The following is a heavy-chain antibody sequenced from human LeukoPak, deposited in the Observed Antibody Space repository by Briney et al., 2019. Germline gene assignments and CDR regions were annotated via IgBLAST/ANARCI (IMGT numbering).Heavy chain of an antibody. CDR1: GFTFSSYG. Sequence: GGSLRLSCAASGFTFSSYGMHWVRQAPGKGLKWVAVISYDGSNKYYADSVKGRFTISRDNSKNTLYLQMNSLRAEDTAVYYCAKDFGEGHNWFDPWGQGTLVTVSS. CDR2: ISYDGSNK. CDR3: AKDFGEGHNWFDP. J-gene: IGHJ5*02. D-gene: IGHD2-21*01. V-gene: IGHV3-30*18.